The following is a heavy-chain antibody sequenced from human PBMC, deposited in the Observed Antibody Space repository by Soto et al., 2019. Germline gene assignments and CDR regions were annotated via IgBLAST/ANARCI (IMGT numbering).Heavy chain of an antibody. D-gene: IGHD5-12*01. J-gene: IGHJ4*02. V-gene: IGHV1-18*01. CDR1: GYTFTSYG. Sequence: QVQLVQSGAEVKKPGASVKVSCKASGYTFTSYGISWVRQAPGQGLEWMGWISAYNGNTNYAQKLQGRVTMTTDTSXXXXXXXLRSXXXDDTAVYYCARSGGYDVDYWGQGTLVTVSS. CDR3: ARSGGYDVDY. CDR2: ISAYNGNT.